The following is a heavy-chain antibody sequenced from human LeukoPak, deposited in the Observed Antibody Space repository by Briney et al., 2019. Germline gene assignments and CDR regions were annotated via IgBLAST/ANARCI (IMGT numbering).Heavy chain of an antibody. CDR3: ASTSSTVTTWVY. D-gene: IGHD4-17*01. Sequence: GGSLRLSCAASGFTVSSNYMSWVRQAPGKGLGWVSVIYSGGSTYYADSVKGRFTISRDNSKNTLYLQMNSLRAEDTAVYYCASTSSTVTTWVYWGQGTLVTVSS. CDR1: GFTVSSNY. V-gene: IGHV3-66*01. CDR2: IYSGGST. J-gene: IGHJ4*02.